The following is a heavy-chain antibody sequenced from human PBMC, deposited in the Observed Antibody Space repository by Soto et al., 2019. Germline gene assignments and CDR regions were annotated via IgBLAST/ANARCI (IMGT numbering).Heavy chain of an antibody. Sequence: QVQLVQSGAEVKKPGSSVKVSCKASGGTISSYPISWVRQAPGQGLEWMGRIIPILGIANYAQKFQGRVTITADKSTSTAYMELSSLRSEDPAVYYCAGLPTAPGYLDCWGQGTLVTVSS. V-gene: IGHV1-69*02. CDR1: GGTISSYP. D-gene: IGHD6-13*01. CDR3: AGLPTAPGYLDC. J-gene: IGHJ4*02. CDR2: IIPILGIA.